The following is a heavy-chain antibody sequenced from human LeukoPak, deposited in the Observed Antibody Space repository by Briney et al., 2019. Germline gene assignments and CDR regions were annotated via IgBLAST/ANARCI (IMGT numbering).Heavy chain of an antibody. V-gene: IGHV5-51*01. CDR1: GYSFTSYW. Sequence: GESLKISCKGSGYSFTSYWIGWVRQMPGKGLEWMGIIYPGDSDTRYSPSFQGQVTISADKSISTAYLQWSSLKASDTAMYYCARRGVATSPYYYMDVWGKGTTVTVSS. J-gene: IGHJ6*03. D-gene: IGHD3-10*01. CDR3: ARRGVATSPYYYMDV. CDR2: IYPGDSDT.